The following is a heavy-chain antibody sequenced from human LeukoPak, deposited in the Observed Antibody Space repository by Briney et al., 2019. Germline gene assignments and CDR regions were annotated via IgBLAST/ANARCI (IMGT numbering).Heavy chain of an antibody. D-gene: IGHD1-1*01. V-gene: IGHV1-2*02. CDR2: INPNSGGT. J-gene: IGHJ4*02. CDR1: GYTLTGYY. CDR3: ARRGQTSRTFDY. Sequence: ASVKVSCKASGYTLTGYYMHWVRQAPGQGLEWMGWINPNSGGTNYAQKFQGRVTMTRDTSISTAYMELSRLRSDDTAVYYCARRGQTSRTFDYWGQGTLVTVSS.